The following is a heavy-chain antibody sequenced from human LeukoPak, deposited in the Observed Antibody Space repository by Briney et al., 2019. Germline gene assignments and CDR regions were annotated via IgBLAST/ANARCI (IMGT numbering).Heavy chain of an antibody. CDR1: GFRFSDYS. CDR3: ARDYKYAFDN. J-gene: IGHJ4*02. D-gene: IGHD5-24*01. V-gene: IGHV3-48*01. CDR2: IRIDSGNT. Sequence: PGGSLRLSCAASGFRFSDYSMNWVRQAPGKGLEWISYIRIDSGNTHYADSVKGRFTISGDKAKNSLYLQMHSLRVEDTAVYYCARDYKYAFDNWGQGTLVTVSS.